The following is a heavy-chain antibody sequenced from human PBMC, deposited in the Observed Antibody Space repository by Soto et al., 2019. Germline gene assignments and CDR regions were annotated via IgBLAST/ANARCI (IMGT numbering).Heavy chain of an antibody. CDR3: VKVFDWLYYGMDV. J-gene: IGHJ6*02. D-gene: IGHD3-9*01. V-gene: IGHV3-64D*06. CDR2: ISSNGGST. CDR1: GFTFSSYA. Sequence: GGSLRLSCSASGFTFSSYAMHWVRQAPGKGLEYVSAISSNGGSTYYADSVKGRFTISRDNSKNTLYLQMSSLRAEDTAVYYCVKVFDWLYYGMDVWGQGTTVTVSS.